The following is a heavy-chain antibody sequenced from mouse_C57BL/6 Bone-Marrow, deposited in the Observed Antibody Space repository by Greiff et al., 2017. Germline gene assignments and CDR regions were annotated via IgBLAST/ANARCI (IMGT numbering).Heavy chain of an antibody. CDR3: ARGAYYDY. CDR1: GFTFTSYW. V-gene: IGHV1-64*01. CDR2: INPNSGST. Sequence: VQLQQPGAELVKPGASVKLSCTASGFTFTSYWMHWVKQRPGQGLEWIGMINPNSGSTNYNEKFKSKATMTVDKSSSTAYMQLSSLTSEDAAVYYCARGAYYDYWGQGTTLTVSS. J-gene: IGHJ2*01.